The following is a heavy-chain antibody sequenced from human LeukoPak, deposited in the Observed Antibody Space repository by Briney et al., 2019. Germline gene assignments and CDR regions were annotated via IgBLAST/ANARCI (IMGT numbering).Heavy chain of an antibody. V-gene: IGHV3-30*04. CDR2: ISYDGRNK. Sequence: GGSLRLSCAASGFTFSSYAMHWVRQAPGKGLEWVAVISYDGRNKYYTDSVKGRFPISRDNSKNTLYLQMDSLRAEDTAVYYCARNFNHFDYWGQGTLVTVSS. CDR3: ARNFNHFDY. J-gene: IGHJ4*02. D-gene: IGHD1-14*01. CDR1: GFTFSSYA.